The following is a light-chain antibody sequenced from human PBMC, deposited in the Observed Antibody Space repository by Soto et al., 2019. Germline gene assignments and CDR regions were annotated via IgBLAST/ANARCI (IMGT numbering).Light chain of an antibody. CDR3: QQYNSYSVEA. Sequence: DIQMTQSPSTLSASVGDRVTITCRASQSISSWLAWYQQKPGKAPKLLIYKASSLESGVPSRFSGSGSGTEFTLTISSLQPDDFATYSCQQYNSYSVEAFGQGTKVEIK. J-gene: IGKJ1*01. CDR2: KAS. V-gene: IGKV1-5*03. CDR1: QSISSW.